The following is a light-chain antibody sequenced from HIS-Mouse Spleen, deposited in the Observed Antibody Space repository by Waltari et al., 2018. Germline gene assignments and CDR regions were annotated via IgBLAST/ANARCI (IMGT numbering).Light chain of an antibody. CDR1: RSDVGGYNY. V-gene: IGLV2-11*01. CDR2: DVS. J-gene: IGLJ6*01. Sequence: QSALTPPRPVSGSPGPSVTIPCTGTRSDVGGYNYVSWYQPHPGKAPKLMIYDVSKRPSGVPDRFSGSKSGNTASLTISGLQAEDEADYYCCSYAGSYVFGSGTKVTVL. CDR3: CSYAGSYV.